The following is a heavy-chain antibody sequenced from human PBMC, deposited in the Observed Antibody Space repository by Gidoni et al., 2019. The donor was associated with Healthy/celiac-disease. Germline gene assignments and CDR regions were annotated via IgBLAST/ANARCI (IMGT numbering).Heavy chain of an antibody. D-gene: IGHD3-22*01. CDR1: GGSISRGSYY. CDR2: IYTSGST. CDR3: ARDYYDSSGPDYYWYFDL. Sequence: QVQLQESGPGLVKPSQTLSLTCTVSGGSISRGSYYWSWIRQPAGKGLEWIGRIYTSGSTNYNPSLKSRVTISVDTSKNQFSMKLSSVTAADTAVYYCARDYYDSSGPDYYWYFDLWGRGTLVTVSS. V-gene: IGHV4-61*02. J-gene: IGHJ2*01.